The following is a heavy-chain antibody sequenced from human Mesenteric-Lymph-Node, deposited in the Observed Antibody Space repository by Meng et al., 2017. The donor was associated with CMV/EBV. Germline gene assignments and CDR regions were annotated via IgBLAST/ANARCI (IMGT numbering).Heavy chain of an antibody. CDR1: GFTFSSYT. CDR2: MTNSDSQI. V-gene: IGHV3-21*01. CDR3: AREGALYGMDV. Sequence: ESLKISCVASGFTFSSYTMNWVRQAPGKGLEWVASMTNSDSQIYYADSVKGRFTISRDNSKNTVYLQMNSVRGEDTAVYYCAREGALYGMDVWGQGTTVTVSS. D-gene: IGHD4/OR15-4a*01. J-gene: IGHJ6*02.